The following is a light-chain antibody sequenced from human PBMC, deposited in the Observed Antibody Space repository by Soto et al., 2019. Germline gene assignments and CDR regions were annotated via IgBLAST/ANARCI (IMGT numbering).Light chain of an antibody. CDR2: DAS. CDR1: QSVSSY. CDR3: QQGSNWPLT. J-gene: IGKJ4*01. Sequence: EIVLTQSPVTLSLSPGEGATLSCRTSQSVSSYLAWYQQKPGQAPRLLIYDASNRATGIPARFRGSGSGTDFTLTISSLEPEDFAVYYCQQGSNWPLTFGGGTKVDIK. V-gene: IGKV3-11*01.